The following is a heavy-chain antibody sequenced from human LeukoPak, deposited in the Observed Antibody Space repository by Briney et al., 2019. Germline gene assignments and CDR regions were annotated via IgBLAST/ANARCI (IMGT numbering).Heavy chain of an antibody. V-gene: IGHV4-39*01. CDR1: GGSISSGYYY. D-gene: IGHD6-13*01. CDR3: ARRGHSGSSWLNWFDP. J-gene: IGHJ5*02. CDR2: IYYSGST. Sequence: SETLSLTCTVSGGSISSGYYYWGWIRQPPGKGLEWIGSIYYSGSTYYNPSLKSRVTIYEDTSKNQFFLKLTSVTAADTAVYYCARRGHSGSSWLNWFDPWGQGTLVTVSS.